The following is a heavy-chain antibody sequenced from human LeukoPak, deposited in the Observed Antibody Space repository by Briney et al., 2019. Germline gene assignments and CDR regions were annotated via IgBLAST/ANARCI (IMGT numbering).Heavy chain of an antibody. J-gene: IGHJ1*01. CDR2: IHTSGSA. CDR1: GGSISSGSYY. V-gene: IGHV4-61*02. Sequence: SETLSLTCTVSGGSISSGSYYWSWIRQPAGKGLEWIGRIHTSGSANYNPSLKSRVTISVDTSKNQFSLKLSSVTAADTAVYYCARERRWELALQHWGQGTLVTVSS. CDR3: ARERRWELALQH. D-gene: IGHD1-26*01.